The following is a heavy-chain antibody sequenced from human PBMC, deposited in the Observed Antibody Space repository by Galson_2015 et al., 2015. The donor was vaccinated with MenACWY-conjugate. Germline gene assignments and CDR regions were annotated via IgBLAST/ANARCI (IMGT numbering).Heavy chain of an antibody. CDR2: IIPILGIA. Sequence: GLEWMGRIIPILGIANYAQKFQGRVTITADKSTSTAYMELSSLRSEDTAVYYCARFGELSPHPYYFDYWGQGTLVTVSS. J-gene: IGHJ4*02. CDR3: ARFGELSPHPYYFDY. V-gene: IGHV1-69*02. D-gene: IGHD3-10*01.